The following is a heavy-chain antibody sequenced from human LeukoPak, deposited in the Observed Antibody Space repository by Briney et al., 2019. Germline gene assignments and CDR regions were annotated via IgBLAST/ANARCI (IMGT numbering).Heavy chain of an antibody. J-gene: IGHJ4*02. CDR2: ISYDGSNK. CDR3: ARARVRIQLLLLGDY. V-gene: IGHV3-30-3*01. Sequence: GGSLRLSCAASGFTSSSYAMHWVRQAPGKGLEWVAVISYDGSNKYYADSVKGRFTISRDNSKNTLYLQMNSLRAEDTAVYYCARARVRIQLLLLGDYWGQGILVTVSS. D-gene: IGHD2-2*01. CDR1: GFTSSSYA.